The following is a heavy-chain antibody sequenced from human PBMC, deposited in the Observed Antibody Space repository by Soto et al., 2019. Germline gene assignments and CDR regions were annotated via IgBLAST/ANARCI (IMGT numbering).Heavy chain of an antibody. CDR1: GYTFTSYG. J-gene: IGHJ5*02. Sequence: GASVKVSCKASGYTFTSYGIGWVRQAPGQGLEWMGWISAYNGNTNYAQKLQGRVTMTTDTSTSTAYMELRSLRSDDTAVYYCARDLYSSGWYGWFDPWGQGTLVTVSS. CDR3: ARDLYSSGWYGWFDP. CDR2: ISAYNGNT. V-gene: IGHV1-18*04. D-gene: IGHD6-19*01.